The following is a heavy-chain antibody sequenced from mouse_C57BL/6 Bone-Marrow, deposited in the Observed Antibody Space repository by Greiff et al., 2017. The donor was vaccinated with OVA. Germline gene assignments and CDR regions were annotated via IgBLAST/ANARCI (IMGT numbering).Heavy chain of an antibody. CDR2: IRSKSNNYAT. CDR1: GFSFNTYA. Sequence: EADGGLVQPKGSLKLSCAASGFSFNTYAMNWVRQAPGKGLEWVARIRSKSNNYATYYADSVKDRFTISRDDSESMLYLHMNNLKTEDTAMYYCVGLRFAYWGQGTLVTVSA. CDR3: VGLRFAY. J-gene: IGHJ3*01. V-gene: IGHV10-1*01.